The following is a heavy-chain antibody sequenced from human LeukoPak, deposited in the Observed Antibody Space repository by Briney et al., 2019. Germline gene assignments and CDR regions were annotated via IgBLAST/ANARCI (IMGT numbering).Heavy chain of an antibody. V-gene: IGHV4-34*01. CDR3: ARGPGVWGYQLLFVRAVPFDP. CDR1: GGSFSGYY. Sequence: SETLSLTCAVYGGSFSGYYWSWIRQPPGKGLEWIGEINHSGSTYYNPSLKSRVTISVDTSKNQFSLKLSSVTAADTAVYYCARGPGVWGYQLLFVRAVPFDPWGQGTLVTVSS. J-gene: IGHJ5*02. CDR2: INHSGST. D-gene: IGHD2-2*01.